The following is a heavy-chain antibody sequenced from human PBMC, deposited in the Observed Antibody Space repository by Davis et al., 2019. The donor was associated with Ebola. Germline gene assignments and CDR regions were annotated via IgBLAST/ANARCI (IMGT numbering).Heavy chain of an antibody. J-gene: IGHJ4*02. CDR1: GGSISSSNW. V-gene: IGHV4-4*02. D-gene: IGHD4-23*01. Sequence: PSETLSLTCAVSGGSISSSNWWNWVRQPPGKGLEWIGSIYYSGSTYYNPSLKSRVTISVDTSKNQFSLKLSSVSAADTAVYYCARGHLRWDYWGQGTLVTVSS. CDR3: ARGHLRWDY. CDR2: IYYSGST.